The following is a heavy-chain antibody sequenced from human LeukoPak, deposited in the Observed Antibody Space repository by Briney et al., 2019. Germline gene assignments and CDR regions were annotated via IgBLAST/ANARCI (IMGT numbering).Heavy chain of an antibody. V-gene: IGHV1-69*13. CDR1: GYTFTSYA. CDR3: ARGVRYSSGWYFDY. CDR2: IIPIFGTA. D-gene: IGHD6-19*01. J-gene: IGHJ4*02. Sequence: SVKVSCKASGYTFTSYAISWVRQAPGQGLEWMGGIIPIFGTANYAQKFQGRVTITADESTSTAYMELSSLRSEDTAVYYCARGVRYSSGWYFDYWGQGTLVTVSS.